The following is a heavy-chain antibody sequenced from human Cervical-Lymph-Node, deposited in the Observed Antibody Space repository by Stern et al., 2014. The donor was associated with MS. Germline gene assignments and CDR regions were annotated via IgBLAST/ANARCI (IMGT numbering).Heavy chain of an antibody. V-gene: IGHV4-34*01. Sequence: QVQLQQWGAGLLKPSETLSLTCAVYGGSFDAFYWSWIRQPPGKGLEWIGEISPSGYTNYNPSLQSPVNLSVDTSKKQFSLHLRSVTAADTAVYYCARTWIAVRNTKWFDPWGQGTLVTVSS. CDR3: ARTWIAVRNTKWFDP. CDR2: ISPSGYT. J-gene: IGHJ5*02. D-gene: IGHD6-6*01. CDR1: GGSFDAFY.